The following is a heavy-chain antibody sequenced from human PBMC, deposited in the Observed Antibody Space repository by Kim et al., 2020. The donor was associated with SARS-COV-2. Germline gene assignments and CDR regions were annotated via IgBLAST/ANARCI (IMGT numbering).Heavy chain of an antibody. D-gene: IGHD3-22*01. CDR3: ARDPRAISLRMIVVVNAPWFDP. V-gene: IGHV1-46*01. CDR2: INPSGGST. J-gene: IGHJ5*02. Sequence: ASVKVSCKASGYTFTSYYMHWVRQAPGQGLEWMGIINPSGGSTSYAQKFQGRVTMTRDTSTSTVYMELSSLRSEDTAVYYCARDPRAISLRMIVVVNAPWFDPWGQGTLVTVSS. CDR1: GYTFTSYY.